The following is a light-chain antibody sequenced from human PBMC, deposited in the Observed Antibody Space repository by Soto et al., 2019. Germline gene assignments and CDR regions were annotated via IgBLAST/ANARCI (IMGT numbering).Light chain of an antibody. CDR3: QTWGTDRLV. Sequence: QLVLTQPPSASASLGASVKLTCTLSSGHSDRAIAWHQQQPEKGPRYLMKVNSDGSHFKGDGIPDRFSGSSSGAERYLIISTLQPEDEADYHCQTWGTDRLVFGAGTKVTVL. V-gene: IGLV4-69*02. J-gene: IGLJ1*01. CDR2: VNSDGSH. CDR1: SGHSDRA.